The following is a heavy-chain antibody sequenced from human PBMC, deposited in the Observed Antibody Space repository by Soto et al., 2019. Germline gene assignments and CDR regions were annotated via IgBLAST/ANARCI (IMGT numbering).Heavy chain of an antibody. CDR2: ISSSGSTI. Sequence: LSCAASGFTFSSYEMNWVRQAPGKGLEWVSYISSSGSTIYYADSVKGRFTISRDNAKNSLYLQMNSLRAEDTAVYYCARFRVRGVTFDYWGQGTLVTVSS. V-gene: IGHV3-48*03. CDR3: ARFRVRGVTFDY. CDR1: GFTFSSYE. J-gene: IGHJ4*02. D-gene: IGHD3-10*01.